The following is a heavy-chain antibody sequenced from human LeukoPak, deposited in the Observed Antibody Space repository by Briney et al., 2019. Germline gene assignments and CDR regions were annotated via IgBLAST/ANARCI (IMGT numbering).Heavy chain of an antibody. V-gene: IGHV4-61*02. Sequence: SQTLSLTCTVSGGSISSGSYYCSWIRQPAGKGLEWIGRIYTSGSTNYNPSLKSRVTISVDTSKNQFSLKLSSVTAADTAVYYCARVDYYDSSEINFDIWGQGTMVTVSS. CDR1: GGSISSGSYY. J-gene: IGHJ3*02. CDR2: IYTSGST. CDR3: ARVDYYDSSEINFDI. D-gene: IGHD3-22*01.